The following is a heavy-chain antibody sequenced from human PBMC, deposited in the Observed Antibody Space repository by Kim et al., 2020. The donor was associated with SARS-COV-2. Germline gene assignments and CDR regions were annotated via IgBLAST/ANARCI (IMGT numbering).Heavy chain of an antibody. D-gene: IGHD6-13*01. J-gene: IGHJ5*02. CDR1: GYSFTSYL. CDR2: IYPGDSDT. CDR3: ARIHGYSSSWYRNWFDP. V-gene: IGHV5-51*01. Sequence: GESLKISCKGSGYSFTSYLIGWVRQMPGKGLEWMGIIYPGDSDTRYSPSFQGQVTISADKSISTAYLQWSSLKASDTAMYYCARIHGYSSSWYRNWFDPWGQGTLVTVSS.